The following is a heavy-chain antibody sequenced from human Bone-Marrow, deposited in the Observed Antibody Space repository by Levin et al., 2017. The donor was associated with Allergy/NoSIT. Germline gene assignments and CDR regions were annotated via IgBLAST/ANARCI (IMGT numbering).Heavy chain of an antibody. D-gene: IGHD3-9*01. Sequence: LRLSCLVSGGSIGGEYSWGWIRQPPGKGREWLGYIYHSGDTYYNPSLKSRVTISVERSQNQFSLRLVSVTAADTAVYYCARRPGYDPLTGYPAYHFDSWGKGTLVTVSS. CDR3: ARRPGYDPLTGYPAYHFDS. V-gene: IGHV4-30-2*01. CDR1: GGSIGGEYS. J-gene: IGHJ4*02. CDR2: IYHSGDT.